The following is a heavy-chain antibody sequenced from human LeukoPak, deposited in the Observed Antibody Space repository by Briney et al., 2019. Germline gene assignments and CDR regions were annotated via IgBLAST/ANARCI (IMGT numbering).Heavy chain of an antibody. CDR2: TYYRSKWYN. Sequence: SQTLSLTCAISGDSVSSNSAAWNWIRQSPSRGLEWLGRTYYRSKWYNDYAVSVKGRITINPDTSKNQFSLQLNSVTPEDTAVYYCAREGPWDAMYYYDSSGYHNWFDPWGQGTLVTVSS. V-gene: IGHV6-1*01. CDR1: GDSVSSNSAA. D-gene: IGHD3-22*01. J-gene: IGHJ5*02. CDR3: AREGPWDAMYYYDSSGYHNWFDP.